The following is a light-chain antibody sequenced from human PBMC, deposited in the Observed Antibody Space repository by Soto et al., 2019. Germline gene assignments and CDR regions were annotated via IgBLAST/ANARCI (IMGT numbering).Light chain of an antibody. V-gene: IGLV6-57*01. CDR1: SGSIASNY. Sequence: NFLLTQPDSVSESPGKTVTISCTRSSGSIASNYVQWYQQRPGSSPTTVIYEDNRRPSGVPDRFSGSIDSSSNSASLTISGLKTEDEADYYCQSYDSSNQVFGGGTKLTVL. CDR3: QSYDSSNQV. J-gene: IGLJ2*01. CDR2: EDN.